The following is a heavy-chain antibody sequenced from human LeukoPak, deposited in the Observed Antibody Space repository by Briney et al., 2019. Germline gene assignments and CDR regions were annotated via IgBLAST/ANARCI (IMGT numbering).Heavy chain of an antibody. CDR1: GFTFSDYS. Sequence: PGGSLRLSCAGYGFTFSDYSMNWVPRAPGMALEWISYMRTTSSIFYADSVKGRFTISRDNDENSLYLQMNSLRPEDTAVYYCVRDLNWAFESWGQGTLVTVSS. CDR3: VRDLNWAFES. V-gene: IGHV3-69-1*02. D-gene: IGHD7-27*01. J-gene: IGHJ4*02. CDR2: MRTTSSI.